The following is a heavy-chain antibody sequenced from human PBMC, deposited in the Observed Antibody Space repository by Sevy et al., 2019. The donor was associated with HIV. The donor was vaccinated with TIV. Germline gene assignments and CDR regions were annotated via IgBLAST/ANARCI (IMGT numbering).Heavy chain of an antibody. J-gene: IGHJ3*02. V-gene: IGHV1-2*06. CDR1: GYTFTGYY. CDR2: INPNSGGT. Sequence: ASVKVSCKASGYTFTGYYMVWVRQAPGQGLEWMGRINPNSGGTNYAQKFQGRVTMTRDTSISTAYMELSSLRSDDTAVYYCARESRITMTNAFDIWGQGTMVTVSS. D-gene: IGHD3-22*01. CDR3: ARESRITMTNAFDI.